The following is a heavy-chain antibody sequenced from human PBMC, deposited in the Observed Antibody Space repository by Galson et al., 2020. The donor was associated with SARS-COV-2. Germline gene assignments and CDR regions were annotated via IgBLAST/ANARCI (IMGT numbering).Heavy chain of an antibody. CDR3: ARASVDIVARVWFDP. D-gene: IGHD5-12*01. J-gene: IGHJ5*02. CDR1: GGSISSGGYY. Sequence: ASETLSLTCTVSGGSISSGGYYWSWIRQHPGKGLEWIGYIYYSGSTYYNPSLKSRVTISVDTSKNQFSLKLSSVTAADTAVYYCARASVDIVARVWFDPWGREPWSPSPQ. CDR2: IYYSGST. V-gene: IGHV4-31*03.